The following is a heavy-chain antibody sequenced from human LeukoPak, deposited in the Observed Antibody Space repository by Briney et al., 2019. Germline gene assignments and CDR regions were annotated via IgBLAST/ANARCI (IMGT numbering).Heavy chain of an antibody. CDR1: GFTFSSYA. D-gene: IGHD6-6*01. CDR3: VRGHSSSSNYFDY. CDR2: ISGNGGST. V-gene: IGHV3-64D*09. J-gene: IGHJ4*02. Sequence: GRSLRLSCSASGFTFSSYAMRWVSQAPGKGLEYDSGISGNGGSTNYEDSVKGRFTISRDNSKNTLYLQMSSLRAEDTAVYYCVRGHSSSSNYFDYWGQGSLVTVSS.